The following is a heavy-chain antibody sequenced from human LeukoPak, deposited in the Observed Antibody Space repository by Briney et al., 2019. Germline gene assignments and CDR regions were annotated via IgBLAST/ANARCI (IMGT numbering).Heavy chain of an antibody. CDR2: IRAYNGYT. V-gene: IGHV1-18*01. Sequence: GASVKVSCKASGYTFTSYGISWVRQAPGQGLEWMGWIRAYNGYTKYAEKLQGRVTMTTDTSTSTAYMELRSLRSDDTAVYYCARAKYDSSGYYWFDPWGQGTLVTVSS. CDR3: ARAKYDSSGYYWFDP. J-gene: IGHJ5*02. CDR1: GYTFTSYG. D-gene: IGHD3-22*01.